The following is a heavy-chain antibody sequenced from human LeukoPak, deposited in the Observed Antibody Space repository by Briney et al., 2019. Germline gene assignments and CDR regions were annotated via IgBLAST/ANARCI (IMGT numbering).Heavy chain of an antibody. CDR3: AKGSRIAVAGIDFYYFGTDV. J-gene: IGHJ6*02. CDR1: GFTFNTYA. V-gene: IGHV3-30*18. Sequence: GGSLRLSCEASGFTFNTYAMHWVRQAPGKGLEWVALISYDASNKYYADSVTGRFTISRDNAKNTLHLQMNSLRAEDTAVYYCAKGSRIAVAGIDFYYFGTDVWGQGTTVTVSS. CDR2: ISYDASNK. D-gene: IGHD6-19*01.